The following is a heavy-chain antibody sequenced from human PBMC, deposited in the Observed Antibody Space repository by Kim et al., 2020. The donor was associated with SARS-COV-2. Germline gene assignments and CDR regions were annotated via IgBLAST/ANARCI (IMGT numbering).Heavy chain of an antibody. V-gene: IGHV1-18*04. CDR1: GYTFTSYG. D-gene: IGHD3-10*01. J-gene: IGHJ4*02. Sequence: ASVKVSCKASGYTFTSYGISWVRQAPGQGLEWMGWISAYNGNTNYAQKLQGRVTMTTDTSTSTAYMELRSLRSDDTAVYYCARDRLGYYYGSGSYYISPFDYWGQGTLVTVSS. CDR2: ISAYNGNT. CDR3: ARDRLGYYYGSGSYYISPFDY.